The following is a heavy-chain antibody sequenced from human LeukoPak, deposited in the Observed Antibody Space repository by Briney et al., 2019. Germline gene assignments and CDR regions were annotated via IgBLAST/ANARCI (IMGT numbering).Heavy chain of an antibody. CDR1: GFTVSSNY. D-gene: IGHD1-26*01. Sequence: GGSLRLSCAASGFTVSSNYMSWVRQAPGKGLEWVSVIYSGGSTYYADSVKGRFTISRDNSKNTLYLQMNSLRAEDTAVYYCARGLFPPLSGSYPEWFDPWGQGTLVTVSS. J-gene: IGHJ5*02. CDR3: ARGLFPPLSGSYPEWFDP. V-gene: IGHV3-66*01. CDR2: IYSGGST.